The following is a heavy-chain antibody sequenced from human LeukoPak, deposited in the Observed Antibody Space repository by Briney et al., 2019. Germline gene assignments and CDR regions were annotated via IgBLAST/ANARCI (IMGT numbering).Heavy chain of an antibody. Sequence: GGSLRLSCAASGFTFSSYAMHWVRQAPGKGLEWVAVISYDGSNKYYADSVKGRFTISRDNSKNTLYLQMNSLRAEDTAVYYCAREYYYDSSGFDYWGQGTLVTVSS. V-gene: IGHV3-30-3*01. J-gene: IGHJ4*02. CDR3: AREYYYDSSGFDY. D-gene: IGHD3-22*01. CDR2: ISYDGSNK. CDR1: GFTFSSYA.